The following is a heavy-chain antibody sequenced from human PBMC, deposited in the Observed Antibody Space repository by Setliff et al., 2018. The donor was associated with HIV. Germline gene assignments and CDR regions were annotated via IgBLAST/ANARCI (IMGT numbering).Heavy chain of an antibody. D-gene: IGHD3-22*01. CDR2: IYTSGST. CDR3: ARGGYYCGSSLIGYFQH. V-gene: IGHV4-4*07. CDR1: GGSISNYY. J-gene: IGHJ1*01. Sequence: PSETLSLTCTVSGGSISNYYWSWIRQPAGKGLEWIGRIYTSGSTNYNPSLKSRVTMSVDTSKNQFSLRLTSVTAADTAVYYCARGGYYCGSSLIGYFQHWGQGTLVTVSS.